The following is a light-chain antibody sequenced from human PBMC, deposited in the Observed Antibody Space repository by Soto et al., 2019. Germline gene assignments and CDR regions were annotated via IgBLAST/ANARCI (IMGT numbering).Light chain of an antibody. CDR1: SNDIGVYDF. CDR3: KSYAGSNTYV. Sequence: QSALTQPASASGSPGQSVTISCTGISNDIGVYDFVSWYQHHPGKAPRLIIYEGGQRPSGVPDRFSGSKSGNTASLTVSGLQAEDEADYFCKSYAGSNTYVFGSGTKVTVL. CDR2: EGG. V-gene: IGLV2-8*01. J-gene: IGLJ1*01.